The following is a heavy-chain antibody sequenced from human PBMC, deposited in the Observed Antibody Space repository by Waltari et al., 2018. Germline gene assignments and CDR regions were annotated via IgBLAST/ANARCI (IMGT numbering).Heavy chain of an antibody. V-gene: IGHV3-74*01. D-gene: IGHD4-17*01. CDR2: INTDGSTI. CDR1: GFTFSPYW. CDR3: TREDYGGKDY. J-gene: IGHJ4*02. Sequence: EVQLAESGGGLVQPGESPRLSCAASGFTFSPYWMHWVRQGPGKGLVWVSRINTDGSTINYADSVKGRFTISRDNAKKTLYLQMNSLRAEDTAVYYCTREDYGGKDYWGQGTLVTVSS.